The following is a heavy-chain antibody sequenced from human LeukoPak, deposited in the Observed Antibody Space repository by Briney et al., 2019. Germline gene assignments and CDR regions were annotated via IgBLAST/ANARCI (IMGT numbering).Heavy chain of an antibody. CDR2: IYYSANT. Sequence: SETLSLTCTVSGGSISSSSYYWGWIRQPPGKGLEWIGNIYYSANTYYNPSLKSRVTITVDTSKNQFSLNLSSVTAADTAVYYCARGRTFDPWGQGTLVTVSS. J-gene: IGHJ5*02. CDR3: ARGRTFDP. CDR1: GGSISSSSYY. V-gene: IGHV4-39*07.